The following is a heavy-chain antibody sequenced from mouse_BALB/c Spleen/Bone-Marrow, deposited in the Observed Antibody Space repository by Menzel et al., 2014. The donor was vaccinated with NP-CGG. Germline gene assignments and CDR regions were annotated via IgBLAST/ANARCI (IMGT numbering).Heavy chain of an antibody. V-gene: IGHV1-55*01. CDR3: ARFSQLGLLAY. CDR2: IYPGSGST. Sequence: QVQLQQSGAELVKPGTSVKSQEASCYNFTSYWINWVKLRPGQGLEWIGDIYPGSGSTNYNEKFKSKATLTVDTSSSTAYMQLSSLASEDSALYYCARFSQLGLLAYWGQGTLVTVSA. D-gene: IGHD3-1*01. CDR1: CYNFTSYW. J-gene: IGHJ3*01.